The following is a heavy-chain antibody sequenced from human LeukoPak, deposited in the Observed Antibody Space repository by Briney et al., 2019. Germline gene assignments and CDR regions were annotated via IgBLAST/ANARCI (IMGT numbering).Heavy chain of an antibody. V-gene: IGHV1-69*01. Sequence: SVKVSCKASGGTFSSYAISWVRQAPGQGLEWMGGIIPIFGTANYAQKFQGRVTITAGESTSTAYMELSSLRSEDTAVYYCAREKYGGQATFDYWGQGTLVTVSS. D-gene: IGHD4/OR15-4a*01. CDR2: IIPIFGTA. CDR3: AREKYGGQATFDY. CDR1: GGTFSSYA. J-gene: IGHJ4*02.